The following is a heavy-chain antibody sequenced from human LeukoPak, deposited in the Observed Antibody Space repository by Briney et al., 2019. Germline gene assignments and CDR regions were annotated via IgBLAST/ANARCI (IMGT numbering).Heavy chain of an antibody. V-gene: IGHV1-46*01. D-gene: IGHD3-16*01. Sequence: ASVKVSCKASGYTFTSDYMHWVRQAPGQGLEWMGIINPSGGSTSYAQKFQGRVTMTRDTSTSTVYMELSSLRSEDTAVYYCARDGRVRDLDYWGQGTLVTVSS. CDR2: INPSGGST. CDR3: ARDGRVRDLDY. J-gene: IGHJ4*02. CDR1: GYTFTSDY.